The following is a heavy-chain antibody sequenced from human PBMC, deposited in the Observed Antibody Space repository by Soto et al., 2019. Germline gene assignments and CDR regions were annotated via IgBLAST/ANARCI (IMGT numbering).Heavy chain of an antibody. CDR2: INPSGGST. J-gene: IGHJ4*02. CDR1: GGTFSSYA. Sequence: ASVKVSCKASGGTFSSYAISWVRQAPGQGLEWMGRINPSGGSTSYAQKFQGRVTMTRDKSTSTVYMELSSLRSEDTAVYYCARDRYSIPAYWGQGTLVTVSS. CDR3: ARDRYSIPAY. D-gene: IGHD6-13*01. V-gene: IGHV1-46*03.